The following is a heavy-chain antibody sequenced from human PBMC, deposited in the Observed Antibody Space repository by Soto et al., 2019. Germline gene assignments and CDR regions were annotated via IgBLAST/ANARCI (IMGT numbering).Heavy chain of an antibody. CDR1: GGSISSYY. D-gene: IGHD3-22*01. CDR3: ARVIHNYDSSGYFAGHFDR. J-gene: IGHJ4*02. Sequence: NPSETLSLTCSVSGGSISSYYWSWIRQPPGKGPEWIGYIYYSGSTNYNPSLKSRITMSVDTSKKQFSLKLRSVTAADTAVYYCARVIHNYDSSGYFAGHFDRWGQGTLVTVSS. CDR2: IYYSGST. V-gene: IGHV4-59*01.